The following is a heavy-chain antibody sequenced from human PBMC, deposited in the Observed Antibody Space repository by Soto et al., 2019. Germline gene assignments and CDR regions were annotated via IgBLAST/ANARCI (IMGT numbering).Heavy chain of an antibody. CDR2: ISWNSGSI. CDR1: GFTFDDYA. Sequence: EVQLVESGGGLVQPGRSLRLSCAASGFTFDDYAMHWVRQAPGKGLEWVSGISWNSGSIGYADSVKGRFTISRDNAKNSLYLHMTSLRSEDTALYYCAKDMGYDLSPLGYFDYWGQGTLVTVSS. V-gene: IGHV3-9*01. CDR3: AKDMGYDLSPLGYFDY. J-gene: IGHJ4*02. D-gene: IGHD5-12*01.